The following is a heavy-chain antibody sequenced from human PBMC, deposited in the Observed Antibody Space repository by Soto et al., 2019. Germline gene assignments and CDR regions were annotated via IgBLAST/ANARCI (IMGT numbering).Heavy chain of an antibody. CDR3: ARHMWDLVEPLVDT. CDR2: ISGSGTTT. CDR1: GFTFSTFG. D-gene: IGHD1-1*01. Sequence: VQLVESGGGLVQPGGSLRLSCAVSGFTFSTFGMSWVRQPPGKGLEGVSMISGSGTTTYCPDSVKGRFTISRDNSRNTLYLQVNSLRAEDTAVYYCARHMWDLVEPLVDTWGQGTRVTVSP. J-gene: IGHJ5*02. V-gene: IGHV3-23*04.